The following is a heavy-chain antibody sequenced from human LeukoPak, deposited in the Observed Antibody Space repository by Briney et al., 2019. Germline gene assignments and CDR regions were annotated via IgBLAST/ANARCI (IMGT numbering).Heavy chain of an antibody. D-gene: IGHD3-3*01. CDR2: IIPIFGTA. CDR1: GGTFTSYA. Sequence: SVKVSCKASGGTFTSYAISWVRQAPGQGLEWMGRIIPIFGTANYAQKFQGRVTITTHESTSTAYMELSSLRSAHTAVYYCSRQLGIVGVVINDYWGQGTLVTVSS. J-gene: IGHJ4*02. CDR3: SRQLGIVGVVINDY. V-gene: IGHV1-69*05.